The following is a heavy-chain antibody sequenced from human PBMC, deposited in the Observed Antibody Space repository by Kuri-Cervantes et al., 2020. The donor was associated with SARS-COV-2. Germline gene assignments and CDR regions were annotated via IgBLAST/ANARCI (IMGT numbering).Heavy chain of an antibody. CDR1: GGSIGSGDYY. Sequence: SETLSLTCTVSGGSIGSGDYYWIWFRQPPGKGLEWIEYIYFSGSTYYNSSLKCRVTISLDTSKKRFSLKMSSVTAADTAVYYCARTSHYDQYFDYWGQGTLVTVSS. D-gene: IGHD4-11*01. J-gene: IGHJ4*02. CDR2: IYFSGST. CDR3: ARTSHYDQYFDY. V-gene: IGHV4-30-4*08.